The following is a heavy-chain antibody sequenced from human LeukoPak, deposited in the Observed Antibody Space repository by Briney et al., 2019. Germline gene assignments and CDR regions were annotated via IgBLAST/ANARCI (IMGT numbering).Heavy chain of an antibody. V-gene: IGHV4-59*01. CDR3: AREGTYGWYNWFDP. D-gene: IGHD6-19*01. CDR2: IYYSGST. CDR1: GGSISGYY. J-gene: IGHJ5*02. Sequence: SETLSLTCTVSGGSISGYYWSWIRQPPGKGLEWIGYIYYSGSTNYNPSLKSRVTITPDTSKNQFSLRLTSVTAADTAVYYCAREGTYGWYNWFDPWGQGTLVTVSS.